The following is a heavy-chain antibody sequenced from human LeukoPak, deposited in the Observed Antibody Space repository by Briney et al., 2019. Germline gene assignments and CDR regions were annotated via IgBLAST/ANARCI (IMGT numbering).Heavy chain of an antibody. V-gene: IGHV4-59*02. CDR3: ARYPRNDYGDLLFDY. J-gene: IGHJ4*02. CDR1: GGSVSSYY. D-gene: IGHD4-17*01. Sequence: SETLSLTCTVSGGSVSSYYWSWIRQAPGQGLSWMGYIYYSGSTNYNPSLKSRVTISVDTSKNQFSLKLSSVTAADTAVYYCARYPRNDYGDLLFDYWGQGTLVTVSS. CDR2: IYYSGST.